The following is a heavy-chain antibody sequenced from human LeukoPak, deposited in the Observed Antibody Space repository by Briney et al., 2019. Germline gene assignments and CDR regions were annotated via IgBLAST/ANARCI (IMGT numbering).Heavy chain of an antibody. CDR2: INSDGSST. J-gene: IGHJ4*02. CDR3: AGDKFGAAGNLFDY. D-gene: IGHD6-13*01. V-gene: IGHV3-74*01. CDR1: GFTFSNYW. Sequence: GGSLRLSCAASGFTFSNYWMHWVRQAPGKGLVWVSYINSDGSSTSYADSVKGRFTISRDNAKNTLYLQMNSLRAEDTAVYYCAGDKFGAAGNLFDYWGQGTLVTVSS.